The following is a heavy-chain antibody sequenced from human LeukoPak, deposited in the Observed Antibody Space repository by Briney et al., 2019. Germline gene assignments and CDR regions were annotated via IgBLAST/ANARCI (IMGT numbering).Heavy chain of an antibody. Sequence: PGASLRLSCAASGFTFSSYAMSWVRQAPGKGLEWVSAISGSGGSTYYADSVKGRFTISRDNAKNSLYLQMNSLRAEDTAVYYCARDSSQWLDYWGQGTLVTVSS. V-gene: IGHV3-23*01. CDR3: ARDSSQWLDY. CDR1: GFTFSSYA. D-gene: IGHD6-19*01. CDR2: ISGSGGST. J-gene: IGHJ4*02.